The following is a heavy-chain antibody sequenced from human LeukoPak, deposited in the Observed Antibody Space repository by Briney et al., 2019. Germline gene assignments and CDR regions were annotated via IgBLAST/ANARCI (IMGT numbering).Heavy chain of an antibody. CDR1: GGSIKSSTYY. Sequence: KPSETLSLTCSVSGGSIKSSTYYWAFVRQPPGKGLEWIATIYYSGTTYYSPSLKSRVTISVDTSKNQFSLKLSSVTAADTAVYYCARGPRESWNKHGNYFDYWGQGTLVTVSS. J-gene: IGHJ4*02. V-gene: IGHV4-39*07. CDR2: IYYSGTT. D-gene: IGHD1/OR15-1a*01. CDR3: ARGPRESWNKHGNYFDY.